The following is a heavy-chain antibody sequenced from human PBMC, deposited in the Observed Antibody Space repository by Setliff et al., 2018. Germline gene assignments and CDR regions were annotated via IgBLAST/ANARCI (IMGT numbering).Heavy chain of an antibody. CDR2: IGAGGDYT. J-gene: IGHJ5*01. CDR3: AKDPNGDFVGAFDS. Sequence: GGSLRLSCAASGFTFSHFAVTWVRQSPGRGLEWVASIGAGGDYTKYADSVRGRFTISRDNSKNTIYLQMNSLRAEDTAKYYCAKDPNGDFVGAFDSWGRGALVIVSS. V-gene: IGHV3-23*01. D-gene: IGHD2-21*02. CDR1: GFTFSHFA.